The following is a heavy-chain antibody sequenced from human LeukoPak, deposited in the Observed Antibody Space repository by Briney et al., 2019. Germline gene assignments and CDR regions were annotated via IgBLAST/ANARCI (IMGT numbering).Heavy chain of an antibody. J-gene: IGHJ4*02. CDR3: ARVRLDNSGWYYLDF. CDR2: IYYSGIT. D-gene: IGHD6-19*01. V-gene: IGHV4-61*01. CDR1: GGSVSSGTYY. Sequence: SETLSLTCTDSGGSVSSGTYYWSWVRQPPGKGLEWIGYIYYSGITNYNPSLKSRVTISVDTSKNQFSLNLSSVTAADTAVYYCARVRLDNSGWYYLDFWGQGTLVTVSS.